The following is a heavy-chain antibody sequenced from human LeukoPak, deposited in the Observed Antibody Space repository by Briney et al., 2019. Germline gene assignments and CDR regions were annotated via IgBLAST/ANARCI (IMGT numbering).Heavy chain of an antibody. CDR3: ARGESSGWDRQDFFDY. D-gene: IGHD6-19*01. CDR2: ISSTSSTI. CDR1: GFTVSSNY. J-gene: IGHJ4*02. V-gene: IGHV3-48*01. Sequence: GGSLRLSCAASGFTVSSNYMSWVRQAPGKGLEWVSYISSTSSTIYYADSVRGRFTISRDKAKNSLHLQMNSLRAEDTAVYYCARGESSGWDRQDFFDYWGQGTLVTVSS.